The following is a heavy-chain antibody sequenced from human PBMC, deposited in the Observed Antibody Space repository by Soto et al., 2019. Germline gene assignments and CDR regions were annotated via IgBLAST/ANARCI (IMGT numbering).Heavy chain of an antibody. CDR2: IWYDGSNK. D-gene: IGHD3-10*01. CDR1: GFTFSIYG. V-gene: IGHV3-33*01. Sequence: PGGSVRLSCAASGFTFSIYGMHWVRQAPGKGLEWVAVIWYDGSNKYYADSVKGRFTISRDNSKNTLYLQMNSLRAEDTAVYYCARGGGDLWFGELDYWVQGTLVTVSS. CDR3: ARGGGDLWFGELDY. J-gene: IGHJ4*02.